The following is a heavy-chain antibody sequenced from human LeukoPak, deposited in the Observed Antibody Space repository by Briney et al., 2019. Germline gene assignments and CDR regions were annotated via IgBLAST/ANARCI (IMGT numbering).Heavy chain of an antibody. Sequence: PGGSLRLSCAASGFTFSSYAMSWVRQAPWRGLEWVSAISGSGGRTYNADSVKGRFTISRDNSKNTLYLQMNSLRAEDTAVYYCAKCYYGSGSYYFCAFDIWGQGTMVTVSS. V-gene: IGHV3-23*01. CDR1: GFTFSSYA. CDR3: AKCYYGSGSYYFCAFDI. D-gene: IGHD3-10*01. J-gene: IGHJ3*02. CDR2: ISGSGGRT.